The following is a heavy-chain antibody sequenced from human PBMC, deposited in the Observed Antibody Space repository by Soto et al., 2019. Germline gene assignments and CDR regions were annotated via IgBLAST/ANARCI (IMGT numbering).Heavy chain of an antibody. D-gene: IGHD3-10*01. Sequence: ASVKVSCKASGGTFSSYAISWVRQAPGQGLEWMGGIIPIFGTANYAQKFQGRVTITADESTSTAYMELSSLRSEDTAVYYCARAGEGAYYYGSGSYLYHSHYYYYYGMDVWGQGTTVTVSS. CDR1: GGTFSSYA. CDR2: IIPIFGTA. J-gene: IGHJ6*02. CDR3: ARAGEGAYYYGSGSYLYHSHYYYYYGMDV. V-gene: IGHV1-69*13.